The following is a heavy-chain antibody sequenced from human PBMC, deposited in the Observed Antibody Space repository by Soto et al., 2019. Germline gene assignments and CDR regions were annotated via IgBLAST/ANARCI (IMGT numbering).Heavy chain of an antibody. J-gene: IGHJ6*02. CDR1: GFTFSSYG. D-gene: IGHD6-19*01. CDR2: IWYDGSNK. Sequence: GGSLRLSCAASGFTFSSYGMHWVRQAPGKGLEWVAVIWYDGSNKYYADSVKGRFTISRDNSKNTLYLQMNSLRAEDTAVYYCARGKQWLRSHYYGMDVWGQGTTVTVSS. V-gene: IGHV3-33*08. CDR3: ARGKQWLRSHYYGMDV.